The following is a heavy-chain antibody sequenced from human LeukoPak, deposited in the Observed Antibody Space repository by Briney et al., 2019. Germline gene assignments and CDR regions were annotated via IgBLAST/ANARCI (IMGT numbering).Heavy chain of an antibody. D-gene: IGHD1-26*01. V-gene: IGHV3-74*03. CDR2: IKTDGSRT. Sequence: PGGSLRLSCAASGFTFSAYWMHWVRQAPGKGLVWVSRIKTDGSRTMYADFLQGRFTISRDTAKNTLFLQMNSLRAEDTAVYYCAREALVGGALQSWGQGALVTVSS. J-gene: IGHJ5*02. CDR3: AREALVGGALQS. CDR1: GFTFSAYW.